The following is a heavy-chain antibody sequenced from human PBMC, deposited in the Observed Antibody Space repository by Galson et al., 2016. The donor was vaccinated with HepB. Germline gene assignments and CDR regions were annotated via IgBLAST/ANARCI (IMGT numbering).Heavy chain of an antibody. CDR2: IYPDDSDT. J-gene: IGHJ6*02. Sequence: QSGAEVKKPGESLKISCKGSGFSFTNYWIGWVRQMPGKGLEWMGIIYPDDSDTRYSPSFQGQVTISADQSISTAYLQWSSLKASDTAMYYCATLYWNADDYNGMDVWGQGTTVTVSS. CDR1: GFSFTNYW. V-gene: IGHV5-51*03. D-gene: IGHD1-1*01. CDR3: ATLYWNADDYNGMDV.